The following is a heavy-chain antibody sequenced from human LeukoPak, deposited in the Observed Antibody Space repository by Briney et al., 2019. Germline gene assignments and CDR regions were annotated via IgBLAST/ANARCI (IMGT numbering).Heavy chain of an antibody. CDR1: GYIFTSHV. V-gene: IGHV1-18*01. J-gene: IGHJ4*02. CDR2: ISAYNGNT. CDR3: ARDRTFDY. Sequence: GASVKVSCKASGYIFTSHVISWVRQAPGQGLEWMGWISAYNGNTNYAQKFQGRVTMTTDTSTSTAYMELRSLRSDDTAVYYCARDRTFDYWGQGTLVTVSS.